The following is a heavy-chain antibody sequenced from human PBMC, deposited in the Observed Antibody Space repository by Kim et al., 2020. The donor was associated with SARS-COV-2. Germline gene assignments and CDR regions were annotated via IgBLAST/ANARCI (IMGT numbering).Heavy chain of an antibody. CDR1: GGSISSYY. CDR2: IYYSGST. Sequence: SETLSLTCTVSGGSISSYYWHWIRQPPGKGLEWIGYIYYSGSTNYNPSLMSRVTILVDTSKNQFSLKLNSVTAADTTIYYCARERSSGSFNYWGQGTLVTVSS. J-gene: IGHJ4*02. D-gene: IGHD1-26*01. V-gene: IGHV4-59*01. CDR3: ARERSSGSFNY.